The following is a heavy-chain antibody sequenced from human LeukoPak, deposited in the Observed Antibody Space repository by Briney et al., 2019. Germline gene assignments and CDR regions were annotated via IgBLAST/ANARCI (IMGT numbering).Heavy chain of an antibody. CDR1: GGSISSYY. CDR2: IYYSGST. D-gene: IGHD2-21*01. V-gene: IGHV4-59*08. J-gene: IGHJ3*02. CDR3: ARSDPSSNDAFAI. Sequence: PSETLSLTCTVSGGSISSYYWSWIRQPPGKGLEWIGYIYYSGSTNYNPSLKSRVTISVDTSENQFSLKLTSVTAADMAVYYCARSDPSSNDAFAIWGQGTMVSVSS.